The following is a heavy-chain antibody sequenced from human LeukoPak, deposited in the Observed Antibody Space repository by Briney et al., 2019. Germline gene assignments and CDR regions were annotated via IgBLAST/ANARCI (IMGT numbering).Heavy chain of an antibody. CDR1: GGSISSSSYY. D-gene: IGHD3-10*01. Sequence: SDTLSLTCTVSGGSISSSSYYWGWIRQPPGTGLAGIGSIYYSGSTYYNPSLKSRVTISVDTSKNQFSLKLSSVTAADTAVYYCARGMGGSGTYALDYWGQGTLVTVSS. V-gene: IGHV4-39*07. CDR3: ARGMGGSGTYALDY. CDR2: IYYSGST. J-gene: IGHJ4*02.